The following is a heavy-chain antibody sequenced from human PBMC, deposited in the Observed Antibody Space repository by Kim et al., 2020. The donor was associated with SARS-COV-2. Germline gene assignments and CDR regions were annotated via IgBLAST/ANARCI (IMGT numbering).Heavy chain of an antibody. D-gene: IGHD1-26*01. CDR3: ASPGGEWELHHDAFDI. Sequence: SETLSLTCAVSGGSISSSNWWSWVRQPPGKGLEWIGEIYHSWSTNYNPSLKSRVTISVDKSKNQFSLKLSSVTAADTAVYYCASPGGEWELHHDAFDIWGQETMVTVSS. V-gene: IGHV4-4*02. CDR1: GGSISSSNW. J-gene: IGHJ3*02. CDR2: IYHSWST.